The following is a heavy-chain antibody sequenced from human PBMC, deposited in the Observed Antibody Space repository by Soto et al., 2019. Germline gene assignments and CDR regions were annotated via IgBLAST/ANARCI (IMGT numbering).Heavy chain of an antibody. Sequence: GGSLRLSCATSDFTFRNSWINWVRQAPGKGLEWVANIKPDGGATNYVDSVKGRFTISRDNVRNSASLQMNSLRVEDTAVYFCFGGNGGHQWGQGTLVTVSS. CDR2: IKPDGGAT. CDR1: DFTFRNSW. D-gene: IGHD3-16*01. V-gene: IGHV3-7*03. CDR3: FGGNGGHQ. J-gene: IGHJ4*02.